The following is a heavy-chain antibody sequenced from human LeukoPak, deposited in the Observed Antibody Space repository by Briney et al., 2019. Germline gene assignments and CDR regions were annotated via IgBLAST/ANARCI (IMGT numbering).Heavy chain of an antibody. CDR1: EFTFGSYW. Sequence: GGSLRLSCAASEFTFGSYWMTWVPQAPGKGREWVANINRDGSKNHFVDSVKGRFTISRDNAKNCLYLQMNSLRADDTAVYFCARDSSPYCGDDCYFDAFGLWGQGTMVTVSS. V-gene: IGHV3-7*03. CDR2: INRDGSKN. J-gene: IGHJ3*01. CDR3: ARDSSPYCGDDCYFDAFGL. D-gene: IGHD2-21*02.